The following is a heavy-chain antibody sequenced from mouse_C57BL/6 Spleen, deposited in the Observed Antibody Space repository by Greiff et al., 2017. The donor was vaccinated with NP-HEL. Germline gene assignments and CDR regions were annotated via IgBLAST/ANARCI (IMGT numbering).Heavy chain of an antibody. D-gene: IGHD1-1*01. CDR2: IDPETGGT. CDR1: GYTFTDYE. V-gene: IGHV1-15*01. J-gene: IGHJ1*03. CDR3: TRRTVVAPEYFDV. Sequence: VQLQQSGAELVRPGASVTLSCKASGYTFTDYEMHWVKQTPVHGLEWIGAIDPETGGTAYNQKFKGKAILTADKSSSTAYMELRSLTSEDSAVYYCTRRTVVAPEYFDVWGTGTTVTVSS.